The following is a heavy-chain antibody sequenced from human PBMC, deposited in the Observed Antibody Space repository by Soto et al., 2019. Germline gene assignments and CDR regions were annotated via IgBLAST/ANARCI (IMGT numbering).Heavy chain of an antibody. CDR2: ISYDGSNK. CDR3: APGGVGATMWGFDY. D-gene: IGHD1-26*01. CDR1: GFTFSSYG. Sequence: QVQLVESGGGVVQPGRSLRLSCAASGFTFSSYGMHWVRQAPGKGLEWVAVISYDGSNKYYADSVKGRFTISRDNSKNTLDLQMNSLRAEDTAVYYCAPGGVGATMWGFDYWGQGTLVTVSS. J-gene: IGHJ4*02. V-gene: IGHV3-30*03.